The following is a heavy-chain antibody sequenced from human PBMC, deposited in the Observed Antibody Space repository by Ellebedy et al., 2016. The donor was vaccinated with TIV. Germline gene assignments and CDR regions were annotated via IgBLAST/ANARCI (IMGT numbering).Heavy chain of an antibody. CDR2: ISSSSSTI. D-gene: IGHD3-10*01. V-gene: IGHV3-48*04. J-gene: IGHJ5*02. CDR3: AREFGRFGDT. CDR1: GFTFSSYS. Sequence: GGSLRLXXAASGFTFSSYSMNWVRQAPGKGLEWVSYISSSSSTIYYADSVKGRFTISRDNAKNSLYLQMNSLRAEDTAVYYCAREFGRFGDTWGQGTLVTVSS.